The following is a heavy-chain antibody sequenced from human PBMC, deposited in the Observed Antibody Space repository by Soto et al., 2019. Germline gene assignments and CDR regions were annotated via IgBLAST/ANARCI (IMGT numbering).Heavy chain of an antibody. V-gene: IGHV4-4*02. CDR1: SGSISSSNW. Sequence: SETLSLTCAVSSGSISSSNWWSWVRQPPGKGLEWIGEAYHSGNTNYNPSLESRVTISVDKSKNQFSLKLSSVTAADTAVYYCARRVYGGNAFDIWGQGTMVTVSS. J-gene: IGHJ3*02. D-gene: IGHD4-17*01. CDR2: AYHSGNT. CDR3: ARRVYGGNAFDI.